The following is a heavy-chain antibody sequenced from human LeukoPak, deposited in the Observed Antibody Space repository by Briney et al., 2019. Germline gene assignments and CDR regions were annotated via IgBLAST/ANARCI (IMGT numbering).Heavy chain of an antibody. D-gene: IGHD4-17*01. CDR2: INHSGST. Sequence: SETLSLTCAVYGGSFSGYYWSWIRQPPGKGLEWIGEINHSGSTNYNPSLKSRVTISVDTSKNQFSLKLSSVTAADTAVYYCARKTTPSWSSYYMDVWGKGTTVTVSS. CDR3: ARKTTPSWSSYYMDV. J-gene: IGHJ6*03. V-gene: IGHV4-34*01. CDR1: GGSFSGYY.